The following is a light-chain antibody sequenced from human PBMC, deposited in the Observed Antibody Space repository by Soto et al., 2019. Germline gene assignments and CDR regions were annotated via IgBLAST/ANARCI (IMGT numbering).Light chain of an antibody. CDR2: GAS. CDR1: QSVSSSY. V-gene: IGKV3-20*01. CDR3: QQYGSTPRT. Sequence: EIVLTQSPGTLSLSPGGRATLPCRSSQSVSSSYLAWYQQKPGQAPRLLIYGASSRATGIPARFSGSGSGTDFTLTISRLEPEDFAVYYCQQYGSTPRTFGQGTKVDI. J-gene: IGKJ1*01.